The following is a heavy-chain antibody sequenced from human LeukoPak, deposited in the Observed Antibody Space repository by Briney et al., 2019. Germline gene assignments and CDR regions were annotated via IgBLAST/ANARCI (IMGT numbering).Heavy chain of an antibody. CDR1: GFTFSSYG. D-gene: IGHD6-19*01. Sequence: PGGSLRLSCAASGFTFSSYGMHWVRRAPGKGLEWVAVIWYDGSNKYYADSVKGRFTISRDNSKNTLYLQMNSLRAEDTAVYYCARGMGYSSGWPDYFDYWGQGTLVTVSS. CDR2: IWYDGSNK. V-gene: IGHV3-33*01. J-gene: IGHJ4*02. CDR3: ARGMGYSSGWPDYFDY.